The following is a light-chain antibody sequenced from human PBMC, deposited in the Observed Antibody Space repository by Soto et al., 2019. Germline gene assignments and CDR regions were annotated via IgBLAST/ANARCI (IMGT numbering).Light chain of an antibody. J-gene: IGKJ1*01. CDR2: DAS. CDR1: QRLSSN. Sequence: EIVLTQSPVTLSLSPGERVTLSCRASQRLSSNLAWYQQRPGQAPRLLIYDASNRATGIPARFSGSGSGTDFTLTISSLEPEDFAVYYCQQYRTFGQGTKVDIK. V-gene: IGKV3D-11*03. CDR3: QQYRT.